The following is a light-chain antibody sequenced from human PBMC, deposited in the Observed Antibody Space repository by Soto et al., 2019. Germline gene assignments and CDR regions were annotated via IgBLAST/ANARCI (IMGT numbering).Light chain of an antibody. CDR3: CSYAGSSTFLYV. V-gene: IGLV2-23*02. CDR2: EVS. Sequence: QPALTQPASVSGSPGQSITISCTGTSSDVGSYNLVSWYQQHPGKAPKLMIYEVSKRPSGVSNRFSGSKSGNTASLTISGLQAEEEADYYCCSYAGSSTFLYVFGTGTKVTVL. CDR1: SSDVGSYNL. J-gene: IGLJ1*01.